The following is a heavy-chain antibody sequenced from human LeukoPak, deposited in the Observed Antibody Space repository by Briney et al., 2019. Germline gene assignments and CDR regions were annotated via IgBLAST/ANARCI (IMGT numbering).Heavy chain of an antibody. CDR1: GFTFSSYE. CDR3: ARRYYYDTTGLDY. J-gene: IGHJ4*02. Sequence: GGSLRLSCAASGFTFSSYEMNWVRQAPGKGLEWVSYIGGSGSIIYYADSVRGRFTISRDNAKNSLYLQMSSLRAEDTAVYYCARRYYYDTTGLDYWGQGTLVTVSS. CDR2: IGGSGSII. V-gene: IGHV3-48*03. D-gene: IGHD3-22*01.